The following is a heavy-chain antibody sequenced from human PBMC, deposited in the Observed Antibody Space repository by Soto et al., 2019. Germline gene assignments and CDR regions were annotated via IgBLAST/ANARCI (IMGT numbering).Heavy chain of an antibody. CDR2: ISWNSGSI. V-gene: IGHV3-9*01. CDR3: AKGLRITMVRGVILDYGMDV. CDR1: GFTFDDYA. D-gene: IGHD3-10*01. J-gene: IGHJ6*02. Sequence: EVQLVESGGGLVQPGRSLRLSCAASGFTFDDYAMHWVRQAPWKGLEWVSGISWNSGSIGYADSVKGRFTISRDNAKNSLYLQMNSLRAEDTALYYCAKGLRITMVRGVILDYGMDVWGQGTTVTVSS.